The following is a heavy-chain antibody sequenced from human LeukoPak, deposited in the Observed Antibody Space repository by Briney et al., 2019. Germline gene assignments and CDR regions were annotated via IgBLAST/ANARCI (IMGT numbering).Heavy chain of an antibody. Sequence: GGSLRLSCAASGFTFSSFSMNWVRQAPGKGLEWVSYISISSSTIYYADSVKGRFTISRDNAKNSLYLQMSSLRAEDTAVYYCARGHSSSWMSEIDYWGQGTLVTVSS. CDR1: GFTFSSFS. CDR3: ARGHSSSWMSEIDY. CDR2: ISISSSTI. D-gene: IGHD6-13*01. V-gene: IGHV3-48*01. J-gene: IGHJ4*02.